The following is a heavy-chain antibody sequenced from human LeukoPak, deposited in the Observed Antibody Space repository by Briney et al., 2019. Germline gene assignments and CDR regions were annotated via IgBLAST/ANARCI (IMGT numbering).Heavy chain of an antibody. CDR2: IYTSGST. D-gene: IGHD3-10*01. CDR1: GGSISSGSYY. V-gene: IGHV4-61*02. CDR3: ATNYYGSGSYSLYYFDY. Sequence: PSETLSLTCTVSGGSISSGSYYWSWIRQPAGKGLEWIGRIYTSGSTNYNPSLKSRVTISVDTSENQFSLKLSSVTAADTAVYYCATNYYGSGSYSLYYFDYWGQGTLVTVSS. J-gene: IGHJ4*02.